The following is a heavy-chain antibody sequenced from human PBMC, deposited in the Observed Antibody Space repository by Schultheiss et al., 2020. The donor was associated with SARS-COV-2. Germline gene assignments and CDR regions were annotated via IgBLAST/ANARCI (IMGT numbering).Heavy chain of an antibody. CDR1: GFTFSNAW. V-gene: IGHV3-11*04. CDR3: AREKIGFDY. J-gene: IGHJ4*02. CDR2: ISSSGSTI. Sequence: GGSLRLSCAASGFTFSNAWMSWVRQAPGKGLEWVSYISSSGSTIYYADSVKGRFTISRDNAKKSLYLQMNSLRAEDTAVYYCAREKIGFDYWGQGTLVTVSS.